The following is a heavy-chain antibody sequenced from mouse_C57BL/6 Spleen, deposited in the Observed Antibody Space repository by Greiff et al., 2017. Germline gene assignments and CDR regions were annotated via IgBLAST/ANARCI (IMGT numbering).Heavy chain of an antibody. CDR3: ARKHYSNGYAMDY. D-gene: IGHD2-5*01. CDR2: IYPGDGDT. CDR1: GYAFSSYW. V-gene: IGHV1-80*01. J-gene: IGHJ4*01. Sequence: VQVVESGAELVKPGASVKISCKASGYAFSSYWMNWVKQRPGKGLEWIGQIYPGDGDTNYNGKFKGKATLTADKSSSTAYMQLSSLTSEDTAVYFCARKHYSNGYAMDYWGQGTSVTVSS.